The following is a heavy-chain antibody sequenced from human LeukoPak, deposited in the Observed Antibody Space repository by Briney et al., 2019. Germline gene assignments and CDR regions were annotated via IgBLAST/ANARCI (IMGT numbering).Heavy chain of an antibody. J-gene: IGHJ3*02. D-gene: IGHD6-19*01. CDR2: FDPEDGET. CDR1: GYTLTELS. V-gene: IGHV1-24*01. Sequence: ASVKVSCKVSGYTLTELSMHLVRQAPGKGLEWMGGFDPEDGETIYAQKFQGRVTMTEDTSTDTAYMELSSLRSEDTAVYYCATAGLLWQWLVRGRDAFDIWGQGTMVTVSS. CDR3: ATAGLLWQWLVRGRDAFDI.